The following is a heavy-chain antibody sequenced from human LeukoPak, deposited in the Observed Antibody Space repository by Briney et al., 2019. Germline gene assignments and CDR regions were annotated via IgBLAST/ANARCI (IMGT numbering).Heavy chain of an antibody. CDR2: IYSGGRT. J-gene: IGHJ5*02. V-gene: IGHV3-53*01. CDR3: ARDPAVQWELLKNAYNWFDP. Sequence: PGGSLRLSCAASGFTVSSNYMSWVRQAPGKGLEWVSVIYSGGRTYYADSVKGRFTISRDNAKNTPYLQMNSLRAEDTAVYYCARDPAVQWELLKNAYNWFDPWGQGTLVTVSS. CDR1: GFTVSSNY. D-gene: IGHD1-26*01.